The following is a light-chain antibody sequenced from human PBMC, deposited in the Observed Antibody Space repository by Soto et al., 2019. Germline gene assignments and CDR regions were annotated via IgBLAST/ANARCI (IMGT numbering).Light chain of an antibody. CDR3: QHYNDYPPT. J-gene: IGKJ4*02. Sequence: QMTQPPLPLSASVGERLTMNCRASESVGERLAWYQQKAGKAPKVLIYPASTLQSGVPSRFSGSRSGTEFTLTINSLQPDDFATYYCQHYNDYPPTFGGGTKVDIK. CDR1: ESVGER. V-gene: IGKV1-5*01. CDR2: PAS.